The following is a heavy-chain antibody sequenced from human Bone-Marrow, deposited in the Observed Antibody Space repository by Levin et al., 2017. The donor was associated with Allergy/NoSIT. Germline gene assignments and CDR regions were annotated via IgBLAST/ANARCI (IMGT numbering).Heavy chain of an antibody. Sequence: GGSLRLSCVVSGSMFSSFVLHWVRQAPGKGLEWVAVISHDERSIIYADSVRGRFTISKDNSKKTLYLQMNSLRDEDTAVYYCATAGPTSGYADAFEFWGQGTMVTVSS. CDR2: ISHDERSI. CDR1: GSMFSSFV. V-gene: IGHV3-30*04. CDR3: ATAGPTSGYADAFEF. D-gene: IGHD3-22*01. J-gene: IGHJ3*01.